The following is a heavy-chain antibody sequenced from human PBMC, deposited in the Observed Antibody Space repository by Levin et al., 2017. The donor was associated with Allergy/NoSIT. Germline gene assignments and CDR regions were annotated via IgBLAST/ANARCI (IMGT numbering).Heavy chain of an antibody. Sequence: GESLKISCAASGFTFGRYWMNWVRQAPGKGLEWVTYINQDGSETYLVDSVKGRFTISRDNARNSLYLQMNSLRAEDTAVYYCARDPRYSAYYSGGWGQGTLVTVSS. V-gene: IGHV3-7*01. D-gene: IGHD5-12*01. CDR3: ARDPRYSAYYSGG. J-gene: IGHJ4*02. CDR1: GFTFGRYW. CDR2: INQDGSET.